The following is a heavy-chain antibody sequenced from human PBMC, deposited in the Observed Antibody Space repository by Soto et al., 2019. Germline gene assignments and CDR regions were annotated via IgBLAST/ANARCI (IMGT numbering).Heavy chain of an antibody. CDR1: GGTFSSYA. D-gene: IGHD6-19*01. V-gene: IGHV1-69*13. J-gene: IGHJ6*02. CDR3: ARDGIAVAGTSYYYYGMDV. CDR2: IIPIFGIA. Sequence: SVKVSCKASGGTFSSYAISWVRQAPGQGLEWMGGIIPIFGIANYAQKFQGRVTITADESTSTAYMELSSLRSEDTAVDYCARDGIAVAGTSYYYYGMDVWGQGTTVTVSS.